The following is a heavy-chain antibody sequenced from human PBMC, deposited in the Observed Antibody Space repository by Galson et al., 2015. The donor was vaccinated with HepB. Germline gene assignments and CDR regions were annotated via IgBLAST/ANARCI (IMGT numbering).Heavy chain of an antibody. CDR1: GGTFSSYA. J-gene: IGHJ6*03. Sequence: SVKVSCKASGGTFSSYAISWVRQAPGQGLEWMGGIIPIFGTANYAQKFQGRVTITADESTSTAYMELSSLRSEDTAVYYCARAITHSSYSSERYYYYYYYMDVWGKGTTVTVSS. V-gene: IGHV1-69*13. CDR3: ARAITHSSYSSERYYYYYYYMDV. D-gene: IGHD2-15*01. CDR2: IIPIFGTA.